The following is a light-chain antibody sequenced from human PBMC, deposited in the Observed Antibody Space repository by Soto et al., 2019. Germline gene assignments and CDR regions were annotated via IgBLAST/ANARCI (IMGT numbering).Light chain of an antibody. CDR2: ENN. CDR3: GTWDSSLSAVV. J-gene: IGLJ2*01. V-gene: IGLV1-51*02. CDR1: SSDIGNNY. Sequence: QSVLTQPPSVSAAPGQKVTISCSGSSSDIGNNYLSWYQQLPGTAPKLLIYENNKRPSGIPDRFSGSKSGTSATLGITGLQTGDEADYYCGTWDSSLSAVVFGGGTQLTV.